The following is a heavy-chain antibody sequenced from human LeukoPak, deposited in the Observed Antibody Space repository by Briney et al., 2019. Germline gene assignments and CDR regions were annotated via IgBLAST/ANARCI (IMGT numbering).Heavy chain of an antibody. CDR2: IWYDGSNK. D-gene: IGHD3-22*01. CDR1: GFTFSSYG. Sequence: GGSLRLSCAASGFTFSSYGMHWVRQAPGKGLEGVAVIWYDGSNKYYADSVKGRFTISRDNSKNTLYLQMNSLRAEDTAVYYCARAEGYYDSSGNDAFDIWGQGTMVTVSS. V-gene: IGHV3-33*01. J-gene: IGHJ3*02. CDR3: ARAEGYYDSSGNDAFDI.